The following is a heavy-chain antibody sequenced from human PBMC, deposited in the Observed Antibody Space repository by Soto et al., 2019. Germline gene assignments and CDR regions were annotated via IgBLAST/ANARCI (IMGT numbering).Heavy chain of an antibody. D-gene: IGHD3-3*01. CDR3: AREFRPLFWANTIYYFDY. J-gene: IGHJ4*02. CDR2: ISYDGSNK. Sequence: SLRLSCAASGFTFSSYAMHWVRQAPGKGLEWVAVISYDGSNKYYADSVKGRFTISADKSTSTAYMELSSLRSEDTAVYYCAREFRPLFWANTIYYFDYWGQGTLVTVSS. CDR1: GFTFSSYA. V-gene: IGHV3-30-3*01.